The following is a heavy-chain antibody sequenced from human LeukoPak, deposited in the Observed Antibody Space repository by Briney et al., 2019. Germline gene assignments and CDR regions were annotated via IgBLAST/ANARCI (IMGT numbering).Heavy chain of an antibody. CDR2: ISSSGSTI. Sequence: PGGSLRLSCAASGFTVSSNYMSWVRQAPGKGLEWVSYISSSGSTIYYADSVKGRFTISRDNAKNSLYLQMNSLRAEDTAVYYCARDLGGTVTTLVWGQGTTVTVSS. CDR3: ARDLGGTVTTLV. CDR1: GFTVSSNY. V-gene: IGHV3-11*04. J-gene: IGHJ6*02. D-gene: IGHD4-17*01.